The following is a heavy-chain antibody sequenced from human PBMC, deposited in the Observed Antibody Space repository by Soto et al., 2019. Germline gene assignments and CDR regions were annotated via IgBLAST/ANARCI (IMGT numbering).Heavy chain of an antibody. CDR1: GGTFSTYT. V-gene: IGHV1-69*16. CDR3: ARALTGYGMDV. Sequence: SVKVSCKASGGTFSTYTITWVRQAPGQGLEWMGRIITIIGIINYAQKFQGRVTITTDDFTSTAYMELASLRSDDTAIYYCARALTGYGMDVWGQGTTVTVSS. J-gene: IGHJ6*02. CDR2: IITIIGII.